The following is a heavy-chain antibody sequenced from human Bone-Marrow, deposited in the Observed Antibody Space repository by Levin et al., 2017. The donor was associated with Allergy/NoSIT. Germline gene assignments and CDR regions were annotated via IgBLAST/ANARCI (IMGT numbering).Heavy chain of an antibody. CDR2: VYPGDSNA. CDR3: ARRPSTGRSYEDYFDY. CDR1: GYGFISYW. V-gene: IGHV5-51*01. J-gene: IGHJ4*02. D-gene: IGHD2-8*02. Sequence: GESLKISCQTSGYGFISYWIGWVRQMPGRGLEWMGIVYPGDSNARYSPSFQGQVTISVDKSVSTAYLEWSSLKVSDTAMYYCARRPSTGRSYEDYFDYWGQGTLVAVSS.